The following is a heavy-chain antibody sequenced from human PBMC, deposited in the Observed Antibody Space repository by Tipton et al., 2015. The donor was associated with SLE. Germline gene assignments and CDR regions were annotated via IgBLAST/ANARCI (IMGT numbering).Heavy chain of an antibody. Sequence: GLVKPSETLSLTCAVYGGSFSGYYWSWIRQPPGKGLEWIGEINHSGSTNYNPSLKSRVTISVDTSKNQFSLKLSSVTAADTAVYYCARDARGVPAARVFDLWGRGTLVTVSS. D-gene: IGHD2-2*01. V-gene: IGHV4-34*01. CDR1: GGSFSGYY. CDR2: INHSGST. J-gene: IGHJ2*01. CDR3: ARDARGVPAARVFDL.